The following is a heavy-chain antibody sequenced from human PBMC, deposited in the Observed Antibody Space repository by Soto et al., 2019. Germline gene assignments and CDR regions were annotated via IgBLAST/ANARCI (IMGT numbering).Heavy chain of an antibody. CDR1: GGTFSNHV. Sequence: QVQLVQSGAEVKKPGSSVKVSCKASGGTFSNHVISWVRQAPGQGLEWMGGIINIFGTANYAQKFQGRVTITADESTSTAHMELSSLRSEDTAVHYCARGPYEFWSGYYRHDFHSGMDVWGQGTTVTVSS. V-gene: IGHV1-69*12. D-gene: IGHD3-3*01. J-gene: IGHJ6*02. CDR2: IINIFGTA. CDR3: ARGPYEFWSGYYRHDFHSGMDV.